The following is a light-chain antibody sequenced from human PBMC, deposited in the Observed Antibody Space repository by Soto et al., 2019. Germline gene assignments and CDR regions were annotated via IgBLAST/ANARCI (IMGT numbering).Light chain of an antibody. CDR2: DAS. CDR1: QSVSSY. CDR3: QQRSNRPPWT. V-gene: IGKV3-11*01. J-gene: IGKJ1*01. Sequence: EIVLTQSPATLSLSPGERATLSCRASQSVSSYLAWYQQKPGQAPRLLISDASNRATGIPARFSGSGSGTDFTLTISSREAEDFAVYYCQQRSNRPPWTFGQGTKVKIK.